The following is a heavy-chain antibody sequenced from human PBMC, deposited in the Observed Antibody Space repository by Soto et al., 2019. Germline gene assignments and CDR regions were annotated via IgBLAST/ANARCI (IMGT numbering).Heavy chain of an antibody. CDR1: GGSISSGGYS. J-gene: IGHJ5*02. CDR2: IYHSGST. V-gene: IGHV4-30-2*01. CDR3: ARTESGTFDP. Sequence: PAETLSLTCAVSGGSISSGGYSWSWTRQPPGKGLEWIGYIYHSGSTYYNPSLKSRVTISVDRSKNQFSLKLSSVTAADTAVYYCARTESGTFDPWGQGTLVTVSS. D-gene: IGHD1-7*01.